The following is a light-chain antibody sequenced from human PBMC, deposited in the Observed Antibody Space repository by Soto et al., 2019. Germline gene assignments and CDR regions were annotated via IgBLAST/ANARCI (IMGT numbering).Light chain of an antibody. Sequence: QSALTQPPSASGSPGQSVTISCTGTSSDVGGYNYVSWYQQHPGKAPKLMIYEVSKRPSGVTDRFSGSKSGNTASLTVSGLQAEDEADYYCSSYAGSNNVVFGGGTQLTVL. V-gene: IGLV2-8*01. CDR3: SSYAGSNNVV. CDR2: EVS. J-gene: IGLJ3*02. CDR1: SSDVGGYNY.